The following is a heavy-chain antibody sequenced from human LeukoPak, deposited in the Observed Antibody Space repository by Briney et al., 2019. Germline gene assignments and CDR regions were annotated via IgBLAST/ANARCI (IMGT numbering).Heavy chain of an antibody. CDR2: IYPGDSDT. V-gene: IGHV5-51*01. J-gene: IGHJ4*02. CDR1: GYSFTSYW. D-gene: IGHD3-22*01. Sequence: GESLKISCKGSGYSFTSYWIGWVRQMPGKGLEWMGIIYPGDSDTRYSPSFQGQVTISADKSISTAYLQWSSLKASDTAMYYCARPYYCDSSGYYFGGFDCWGQGTLVTVSS. CDR3: ARPYYCDSSGYYFGGFDC.